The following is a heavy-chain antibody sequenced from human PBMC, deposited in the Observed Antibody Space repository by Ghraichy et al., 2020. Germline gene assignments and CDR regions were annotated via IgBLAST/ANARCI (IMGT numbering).Heavy chain of an antibody. CDR1: GGSISSGGYY. CDR2: IYYSGST. CDR3: AREAREYYFDY. Sequence: LSLTCTVSGGSISSGGYYWSWIRQHPGKGLEWIGYIYYSGSTYYNPSLKSRVTISVDTSKNQFSLKLSSVTAADTAVYHCAREAREYYFDYWGQGTLVTVSS. V-gene: IGHV4-31*03. J-gene: IGHJ4*02.